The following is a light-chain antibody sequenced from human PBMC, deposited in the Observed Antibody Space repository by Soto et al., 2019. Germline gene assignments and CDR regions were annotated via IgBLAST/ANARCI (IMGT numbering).Light chain of an antibody. CDR1: QGITSY. CDR2: SAS. CDR3: QHYNSYSEA. V-gene: IGKV1-9*01. J-gene: IGKJ1*01. Sequence: FTQSTTSPSASVGDRVTIPCLASQGITSYLAWYQQRPGKAPGLLIYSASTLQSGVPSRFSGSGSGTEFTLTISSLQPDDFATYYCQHYNSYSEAFGQGTKVDIK.